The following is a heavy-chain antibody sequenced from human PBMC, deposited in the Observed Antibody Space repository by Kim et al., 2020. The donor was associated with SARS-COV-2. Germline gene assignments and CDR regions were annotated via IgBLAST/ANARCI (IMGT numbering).Heavy chain of an antibody. D-gene: IGHD1-26*01. Sequence: GGSLRLSCTTSGFTFTGHAMSWVRQAPGKGLEWVSSIDGSDGTTYYVDSVKGRFSISRDDSKNTLYLQMSALRADDTDAYYCLKGGWGRIWDYWGQGTL. V-gene: IGHV3-23*01. CDR2: IDGSDGTT. CDR3: LKGGWGRIWDY. J-gene: IGHJ4*02. CDR1: GFTFTGHA.